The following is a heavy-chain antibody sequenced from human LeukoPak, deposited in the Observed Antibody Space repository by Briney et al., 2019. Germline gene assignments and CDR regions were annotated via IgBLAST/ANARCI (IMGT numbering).Heavy chain of an antibody. CDR2: ISAYNGNT. V-gene: IGHV1-18*01. D-gene: IGHD3-10*01. CDR1: GYTFTSYG. CDR3: ARARYYYGSGKNNWFDP. J-gene: IGHJ5*02. Sequence: ASVKVSCKASGYTFTSYGISWVRQAPGQGLEWMGWISAYNGNTNYAQKLQGRVTMTTDTSTSTAYMELRSLRSDDTAVYYCARARYYYGSGKNNWFDPWGQGTLVTVSS.